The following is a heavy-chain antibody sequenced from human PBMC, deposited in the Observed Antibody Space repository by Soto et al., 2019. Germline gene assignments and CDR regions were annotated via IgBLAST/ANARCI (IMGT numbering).Heavy chain of an antibody. Sequence: SETLSLTCTVSGGSISSGDYHWSWIRQPPGKGLEWIGYIYYSGSTYYNPSLKSRVTISVDTSKHQLSLRLSSVTAADTAVYYCARSVDYYDSSGYYRYNWFDPWGQGTLVTVSS. CDR2: IYYSGST. J-gene: IGHJ5*02. D-gene: IGHD3-22*01. CDR3: ARSVDYYDSSGYYRYNWFDP. CDR1: GGSISSGDYH. V-gene: IGHV4-30-4*01.